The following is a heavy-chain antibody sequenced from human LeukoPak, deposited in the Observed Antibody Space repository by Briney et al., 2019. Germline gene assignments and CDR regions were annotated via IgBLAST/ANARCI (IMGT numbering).Heavy chain of an antibody. V-gene: IGHV3-23*01. CDR3: ARDQSAANWNWFDP. CDR1: GFTFSSYA. CDR2: ISGSGGST. J-gene: IGHJ5*02. D-gene: IGHD1-1*01. Sequence: PGGSLRLSCAASGFTFSSYAMSWVRQAPGKGLEWVSAISGSGGSTYYADSVKGRFTISRDNSKNTLYLQMNSLRAEDTAVYYCARDQSAANWNWFDPWGQGTLVTVSS.